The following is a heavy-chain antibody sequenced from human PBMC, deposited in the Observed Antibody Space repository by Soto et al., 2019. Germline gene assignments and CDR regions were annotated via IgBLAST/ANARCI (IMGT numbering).Heavy chain of an antibody. Sequence: SETLSHSCSVAGGTISSSSYYWGWIRQPPGKGLEWIGNIYYSGSTYYNPSLKSRVTISVDTSKNQFSLKLSSVTAADTAVYYCARRESYDILTGYYHFDYWGQGTLVTVSS. CDR3: ARRESYDILTGYYHFDY. J-gene: IGHJ4*02. CDR2: IYYSGST. D-gene: IGHD3-9*01. V-gene: IGHV4-39*01. CDR1: GGTISSSSYY.